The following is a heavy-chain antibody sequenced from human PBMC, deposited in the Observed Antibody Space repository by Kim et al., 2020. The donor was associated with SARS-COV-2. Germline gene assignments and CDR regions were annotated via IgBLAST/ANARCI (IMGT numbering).Heavy chain of an antibody. Sequence: SETLSLTCTVSGGSISSYYWSWIRQPPGKGLEWIGYIYNSGSTNYNPSLKSRVTISVDTSKNQFSLKLSSVTAADTAVYYCARGLRIFMRFDYYYYMDVWGKGTTVTVSS. V-gene: IGHV4-59*08. D-gene: IGHD2-15*01. CDR1: GGSISSYY. J-gene: IGHJ6*03. CDR3: ARGLRIFMRFDYYYYMDV. CDR2: IYNSGST.